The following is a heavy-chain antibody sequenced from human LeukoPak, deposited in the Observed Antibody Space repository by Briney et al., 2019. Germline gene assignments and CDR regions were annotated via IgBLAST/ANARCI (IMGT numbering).Heavy chain of an antibody. D-gene: IGHD1-26*01. CDR1: GYTFTSYA. V-gene: IGHV1-3*01. J-gene: IGHJ4*02. CDR2: INAGNGNT. CDR3: ARETSGSYYPYFDY. Sequence: GASVKVSCKASGYTFTSYAMHWVRQAPGQRLEWMGWINAGNGNTKYSQKFQGRVTITRDTSASTAYMELSSLRSEDTAVYYCARETSGSYYPYFDYWGQGTLVAVSS.